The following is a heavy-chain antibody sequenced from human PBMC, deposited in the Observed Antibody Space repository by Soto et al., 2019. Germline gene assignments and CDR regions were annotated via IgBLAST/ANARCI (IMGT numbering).Heavy chain of an antibody. CDR2: INSDGSST. V-gene: IGHV3-74*01. CDR3: ATPLALGAADYYYYGMDV. J-gene: IGHJ6*02. Sequence: PGGSLRLSCAASGFTFSSYWMHWVRQAPGKGLVWVSRINSDGSSTSYADSVKGRFTISRDNAKNTLYLQMNSLRAEDTAVSYCATPLALGAADYYYYGMDVWGQGTTVTVSS. D-gene: IGHD1-26*01. CDR1: GFTFSSYW.